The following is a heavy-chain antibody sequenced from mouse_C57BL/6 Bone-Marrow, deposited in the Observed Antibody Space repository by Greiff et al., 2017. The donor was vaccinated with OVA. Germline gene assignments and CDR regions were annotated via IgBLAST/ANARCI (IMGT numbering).Heavy chain of an antibody. CDR2: IWWDDDK. Sequence: QVTLKVSGPGILQPSQTLSLTCSFSGFSLSTFGMGVGWIRQPSGKGLEWLAPIWWDDDKYYNPALKSRLTISKDTSKNQVFLKSTNVDTTDTATYYCARKTFYYGSSPEFAYWGQGTLVTVSA. D-gene: IGHD1-1*01. V-gene: IGHV8-8*01. CDR1: GFSLSTFGMG. CDR3: ARKTFYYGSSPEFAY. J-gene: IGHJ3*01.